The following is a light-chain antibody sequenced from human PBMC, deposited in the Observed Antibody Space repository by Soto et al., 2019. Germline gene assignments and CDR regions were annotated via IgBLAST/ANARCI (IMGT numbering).Light chain of an antibody. CDR2: DIS. CDR1: QDVTTN. V-gene: IGKV3-15*01. CDR3: QQYNNWPFS. J-gene: IGKJ5*01. Sequence: EIRRTQVQATLYAYPSGREFLXCGAAQDVTTNFAWYQLKRGQPPRLLIYDISTRATGVPARFSGSGSGTEFTLTISGLPAENFALYFYQQYNNWPFSFGQGTRLEIK.